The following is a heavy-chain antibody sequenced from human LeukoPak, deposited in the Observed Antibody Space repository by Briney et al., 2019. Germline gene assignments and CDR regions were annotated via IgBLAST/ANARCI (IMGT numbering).Heavy chain of an antibody. J-gene: IGHJ4*02. CDR2: ISSGGGAT. CDR1: GFTFSSYA. CDR3: AKLRYSYGSNFDY. D-gene: IGHD5-18*01. V-gene: IGHV3-23*01. Sequence: GGSLRLSCAASGFTFSSYAMSWVRQAPGRGLEWVSAISSGGGATYYADSVKGRFTSSRDDSRTTLYLQLNSLRAEDTAVYYCAKLRYSYGSNFDYWGQGTLVTVSS.